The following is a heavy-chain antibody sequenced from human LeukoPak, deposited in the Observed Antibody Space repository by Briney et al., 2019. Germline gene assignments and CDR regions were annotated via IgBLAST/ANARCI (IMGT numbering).Heavy chain of an antibody. CDR3: AREYCSSTSCYPPTDV. CDR1: GGSFSGYY. J-gene: IGHJ6*04. V-gene: IGHV4-34*01. Sequence: SETLSLTCAVYGGSFSGYYWSWIRQPPGKGLEWTGEINHSGSTNYNPSLKSRVTISVDTSKNQFSLKLSSVTAADTAVYYCAREYCSSTSCYPPTDVWGKGTTVTVSS. CDR2: INHSGST. D-gene: IGHD2-2*01.